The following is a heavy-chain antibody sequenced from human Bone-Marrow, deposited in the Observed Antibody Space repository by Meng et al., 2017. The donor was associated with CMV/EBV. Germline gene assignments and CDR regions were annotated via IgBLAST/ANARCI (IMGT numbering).Heavy chain of an antibody. V-gene: IGHV4-34*01. CDR2: INHSGST. CDR1: GGSFSGYY. D-gene: IGHD3-3*01. CDR3: ACKKPRDVLRFLEWKNNWFDP. J-gene: IGHJ5*02. Sequence: SQTLSLTCAVYGGSFSGYYWSWIRQPPGKGLEWIGEINHSGSTNYNPSLKSRVTISVDTSKNQFPLKLSSVTAADTAVYYCACKKPRDVLRFLEWKNNWFDPWGQGTLVTVSS.